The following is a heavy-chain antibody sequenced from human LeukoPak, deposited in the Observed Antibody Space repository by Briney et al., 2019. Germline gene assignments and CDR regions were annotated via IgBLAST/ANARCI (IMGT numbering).Heavy chain of an antibody. Sequence: SVKVSCKASGGTFSSYAISWVRQAPGQGLEWMGGIIPIFGTANYAQKFQGRVTITADKSTSTAYMELSSLRSEDTAVYYCARELNYYGSGSYSGYFDYWGQGALVTVSS. V-gene: IGHV1-69*06. J-gene: IGHJ4*02. D-gene: IGHD3-10*01. CDR2: IIPIFGTA. CDR1: GGTFSSYA. CDR3: ARELNYYGSGSYSGYFDY.